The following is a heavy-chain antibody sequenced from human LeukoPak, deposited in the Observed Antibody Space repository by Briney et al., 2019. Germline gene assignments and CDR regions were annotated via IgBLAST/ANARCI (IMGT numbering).Heavy chain of an antibody. D-gene: IGHD5-18*01. V-gene: IGHV3-30*02. CDR3: ATGRDTAMVRLDY. J-gene: IGHJ4*02. Sequence: PGGSLRLSCAASGFTFSSYGMHWVRQAPGKGLEWVAFIRYDGTNKYCADSVKGRFTISRDNSKNTMYLQMNSLRAEDTAVYFCATGRDTAMVRLDYWGQGTLVTVSS. CDR1: GFTFSSYG. CDR2: IRYDGTNK.